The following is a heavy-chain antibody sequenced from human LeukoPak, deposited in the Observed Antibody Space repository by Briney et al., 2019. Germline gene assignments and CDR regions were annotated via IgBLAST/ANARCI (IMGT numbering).Heavy chain of an antibody. J-gene: IGHJ4*02. Sequence: AETLSLTCTVSGDSISSYYWSWIRQPPGKGLEWIGYIYYSGSTNYNTSLKSRVTISVDTSKNQFSLKLSSVTAADTAVYYCARVGRGLPETYWGQGTLVTVSS. V-gene: IGHV4-59*01. CDR2: IYYSGST. CDR1: GDSISSYY. D-gene: IGHD2-21*02. CDR3: ARVGRGLPETY.